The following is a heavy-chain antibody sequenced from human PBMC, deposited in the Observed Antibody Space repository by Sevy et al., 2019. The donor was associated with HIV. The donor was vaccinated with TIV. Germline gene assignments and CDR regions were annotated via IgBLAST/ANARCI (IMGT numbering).Heavy chain of an antibody. V-gene: IGHV3-23*01. CDR1: GFTFSSYA. Sequence: GGSLRLSCAASGFTFSSYAMRWVRQAPGKGLEWVSAISGSGGSIYYADSVKGRFTISRDNSKNTLYLQMNSLRAEDTAVYYCAKDQVWYSSGWYLGYWGQGTLVTVSS. D-gene: IGHD6-19*01. J-gene: IGHJ4*02. CDR2: ISGSGGSI. CDR3: AKDQVWYSSGWYLGY.